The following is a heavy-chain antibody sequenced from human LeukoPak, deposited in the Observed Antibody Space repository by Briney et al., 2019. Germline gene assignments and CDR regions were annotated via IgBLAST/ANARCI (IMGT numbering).Heavy chain of an antibody. D-gene: IGHD3-22*01. CDR2: MYISGST. J-gene: IGHJ4*02. CDR3: ARISDDYYDSSGYFDY. CDR1: GGSISSYY. V-gene: IGHV4-4*07. Sequence: SETLSLTCTVSGGSISSYYWSWIRQPAGKGLECIGRMYISGSTNYNPSLKSRVTISVDTSKNQFSLKLSSVTAADTAVYYCARISDDYYDSSGYFDYWGQGTLVTVSS.